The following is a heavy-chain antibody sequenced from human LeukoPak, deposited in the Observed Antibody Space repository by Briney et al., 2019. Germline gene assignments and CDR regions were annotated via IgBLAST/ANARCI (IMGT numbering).Heavy chain of an antibody. D-gene: IGHD1-14*01. J-gene: IGHJ4*02. CDR2: IWYDGSNK. CDR1: GFTFSSYG. V-gene: IGHV3-33*08. Sequence: GRSLRLYCAASGFTFSSYGMHWVRQAPGKGLEWVAVIWYDGSNKYYADSVKGRFTISRDNSKNTLYLQMNSLRAEDTAVYYCAREETGNPGGYWGQGTLVTVSS. CDR3: AREETGNPGGY.